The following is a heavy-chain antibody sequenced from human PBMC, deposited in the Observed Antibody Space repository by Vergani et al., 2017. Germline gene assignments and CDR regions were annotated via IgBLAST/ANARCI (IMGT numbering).Heavy chain of an antibody. V-gene: IGHV4-28*01. Sequence: QVQLQESGPGLVKPSETLSLTCAVSGDSISSGNNWGWIRQPPGKGLEWIGYIYSTGSTHHNPSLRRRINMLVDTSKNQFSLKLNSVTAADTAMYYCARMGGYDEGDAFRIGYFDSWGPGILVTVSS. CDR3: ARMGGYDEGDAFRIGYFDS. D-gene: IGHD3-22*01. J-gene: IGHJ4*02. CDR1: GDSISSGNN. CDR2: IYSTGST.